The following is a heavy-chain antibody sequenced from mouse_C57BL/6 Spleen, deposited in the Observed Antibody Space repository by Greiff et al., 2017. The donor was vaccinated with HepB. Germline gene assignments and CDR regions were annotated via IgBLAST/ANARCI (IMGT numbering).Heavy chain of an antibody. D-gene: IGHD1-1*01. CDR1: GFTFSNYW. CDR3: TDYYGSRAY. J-gene: IGHJ3*01. Sequence: EVKVEESGGGLVQPGGSMKLSCVASGFTFSNYWMNWVRQSPEKGLEWVAQIRLKSDNYATHYAESVKGRFTISRDDSKSSVYLQMNNLRAEDTGIYYCTDYYGSRAYWGQGTLVTVSA. CDR2: IRLKSDNYAT. V-gene: IGHV6-3*01.